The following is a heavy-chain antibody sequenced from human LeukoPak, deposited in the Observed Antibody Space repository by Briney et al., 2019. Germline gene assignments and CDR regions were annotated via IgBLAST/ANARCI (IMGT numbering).Heavy chain of an antibody. V-gene: IGHV4-39*07. CDR2: IYYSGSA. CDR1: GGSISSSSYY. D-gene: IGHD3-10*01. Sequence: PSETLSLTCTVSGGSISSSSYYWGWIRQPPGKGLEWIGSIYYSGSAYSNPSLKSRVTISVDTSKNQFSLKLTSVTAADTAFYYCARGNDYYGSGRQSYFDPWGQGTLVIVSS. CDR3: ARGNDYYGSGRQSYFDP. J-gene: IGHJ5*02.